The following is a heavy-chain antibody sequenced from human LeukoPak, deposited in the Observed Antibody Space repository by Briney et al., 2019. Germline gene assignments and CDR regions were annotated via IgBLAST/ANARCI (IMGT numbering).Heavy chain of an antibody. V-gene: IGHV4-4*02. CDR3: VSNGYYSVDY. Sequence: PSETLSLTCAVSGGSMRSNWWSWVRQSPGKGLEWIAEIFHSGSTNYNPSLKSRVTISIDPSKSQFSLKLSSVTAADTAVYYCVSNGYYSVDYWGQGILATVSS. D-gene: IGHD3-3*01. CDR1: GGSMRSNW. CDR2: IFHSGST. J-gene: IGHJ4*02.